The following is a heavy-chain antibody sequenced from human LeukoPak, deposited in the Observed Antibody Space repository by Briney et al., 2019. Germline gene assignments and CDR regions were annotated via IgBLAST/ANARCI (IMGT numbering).Heavy chain of an antibody. CDR2: ISYDGNNK. CDR3: ARDRESTYYFDY. CDR1: GFTFSTYA. V-gene: IGHV3-30-3*01. J-gene: IGHJ4*02. Sequence: PGRSLRLSCAASGFTFSTYAMHWVRQAPGKGLEWVAVISYDGNNKYYADSVKGRFTISRDNSKNTLYLQMNSLRAEDTAVYYCARDRESTYYFDYWGQGTLVTVSS.